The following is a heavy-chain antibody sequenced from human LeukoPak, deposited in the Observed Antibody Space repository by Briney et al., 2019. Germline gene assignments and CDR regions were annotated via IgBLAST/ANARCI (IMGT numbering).Heavy chain of an antibody. CDR1: GFTFSSYG. J-gene: IGHJ5*02. Sequence: GGSLRLSCAASGFTFSSYGMSWVRQAPGKGLEWVSAISGSGGSTYYADSVKGRFTISRDNSKNTMYLQMNSLRAEDTAVYYCAKGVKTYYYGSGSYVLDTWGQGTLVTVSS. CDR2: ISGSGGST. D-gene: IGHD3-10*01. V-gene: IGHV3-23*01. CDR3: AKGVKTYYYGSGSYVLDT.